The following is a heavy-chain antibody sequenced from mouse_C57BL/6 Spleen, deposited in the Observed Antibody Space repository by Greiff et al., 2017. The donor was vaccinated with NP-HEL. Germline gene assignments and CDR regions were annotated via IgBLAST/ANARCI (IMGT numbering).Heavy chain of an antibody. J-gene: IGHJ2*01. CDR2: IAPCDSYT. Sequence: QVQLQQPGAELVRPGTSVKLSCKASGYTFTSYWMHWVKQRPGQGLEWIGVIAPCDSYTNYHQKFKGKATLTADTSSSTAYMQLSSLTSEDSAVYYCAVYDGYRGYFDYWGQGTTLTVSS. CDR3: AVYDGYRGYFDY. V-gene: IGHV1-59*01. CDR1: GYTFTSYW. D-gene: IGHD2-3*01.